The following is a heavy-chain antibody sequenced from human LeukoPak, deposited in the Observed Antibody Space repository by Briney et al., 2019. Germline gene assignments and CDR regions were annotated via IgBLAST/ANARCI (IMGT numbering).Heavy chain of an antibody. J-gene: IGHJ4*02. CDR1: GYTFTGYY. CDR2: INPNSGGT. V-gene: IGHV1-2*02. Sequence: GASVKVSCKASGYTFTGYYMHWVRQAPGQGFEWMGWINPNSGGTNYAQQFQGRVTMTRDTSISTAYMELNSLRSDDTAVYYCARDVGTPYYFDYWGQGTLVTVSS. CDR3: ARDVGTPYYFDY. D-gene: IGHD2-15*01.